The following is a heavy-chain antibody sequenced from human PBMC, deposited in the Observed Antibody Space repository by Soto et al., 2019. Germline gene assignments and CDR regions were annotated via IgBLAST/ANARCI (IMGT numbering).Heavy chain of an antibody. Sequence: SETLSLTCAVYGGSFSGYYWSWIRQPPGKGLEWIGEINHSGSTNYNPSLKSRVTVSVDTSKNQFSLKLSSVTAADTAVYYCARVLTAASRWFDEWGHGTLVTLCS. D-gene: IGHD6-6*01. CDR3: ARVLTAASRWFDE. V-gene: IGHV4-34*01. CDR1: GGSFSGYY. CDR2: INHSGST. J-gene: IGHJ4*01.